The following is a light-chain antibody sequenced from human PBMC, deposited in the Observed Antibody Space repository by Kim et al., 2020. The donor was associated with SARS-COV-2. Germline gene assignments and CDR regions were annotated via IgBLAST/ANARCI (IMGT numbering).Light chain of an antibody. J-gene: IGLJ2*01. Sequence: QSALTQPASVSGSPGQSITISCTGTSSDVGSYNLVSRYQQHPGKAPTLMIYEVSKRPSGVSNRFSGSKSGNTASLTISGLQAEDEADYYCCSYAGSSTFVVFGGGTQLTVL. CDR2: EVS. CDR1: SSDVGSYNL. V-gene: IGLV2-23*02. CDR3: CSYAGSSTFVV.